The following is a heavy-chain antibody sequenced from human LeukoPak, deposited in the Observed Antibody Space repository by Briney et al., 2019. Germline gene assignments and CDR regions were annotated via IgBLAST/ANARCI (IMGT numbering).Heavy chain of an antibody. J-gene: IGHJ5*02. V-gene: IGHV3-30*18. CDR1: GFTFSSYG. Sequence: GGSLRLSCAASGFTFSSYGMHWVRQAPGKGLEWVAVISYDGSNKYYADSVKGRFTISRDNSKNTLYLQKNSLRAEDTAVYYCAKDLSTTTVIHVGWFDPWGQGTLVTVSS. D-gene: IGHD4-11*01. CDR3: AKDLSTTTVIHVGWFDP. CDR2: ISYDGSNK.